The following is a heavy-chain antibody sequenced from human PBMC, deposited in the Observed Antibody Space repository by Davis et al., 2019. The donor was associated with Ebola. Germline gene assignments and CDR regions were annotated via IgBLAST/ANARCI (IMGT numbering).Heavy chain of an antibody. Sequence: PGGSLRLSCAASGFTFSSYAMSWVRQAPGKGLEWVSAISGSGGSTYYADSVKGRFTISRDNSKNSLYLQMNSLRAEDTAVYYCARGGDASGGSRSAFDLWGQGTLVTVSS. V-gene: IGHV3-23*01. CDR1: GFTFSSYA. D-gene: IGHD3-10*01. CDR3: ARGGDASGGSRSAFDL. CDR2: ISGSGGST. J-gene: IGHJ5*02.